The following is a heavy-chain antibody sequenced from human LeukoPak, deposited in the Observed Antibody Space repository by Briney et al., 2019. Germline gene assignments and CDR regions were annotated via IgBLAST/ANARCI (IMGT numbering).Heavy chain of an antibody. D-gene: IGHD5-18*01. V-gene: IGHV4-39*07. CDR2: VYYSGST. CDR3: ASNVDTTLVGLYWYFDL. Sequence: SETLSLTCTVSGGFISSSGYYWGWIRQPPGKGLEWIGSVYYSGSTYYNPSLKSRVTISVDTSKNQFSLRLSSVTAADTAVYYCASNVDTTLVGLYWYFDLWGRGTLVTVSS. CDR1: GGFISSSGYY. J-gene: IGHJ2*01.